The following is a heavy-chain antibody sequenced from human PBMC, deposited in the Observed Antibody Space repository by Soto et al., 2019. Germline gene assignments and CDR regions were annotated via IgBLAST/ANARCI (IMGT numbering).Heavy chain of an antibody. CDR3: AKRTSGWYFDY. Sequence: EVQLLESGGNLVQPGGSLRLSCAASGFTFSNYAMSWVRQAPGKGLEWVSVISGIGDSTYYADSVKGRFTISRDNSKNTLYLQMNSLRAEDTAVYYCAKRTSGWYFDYWGQGTLVTVSS. CDR1: GFTFSNYA. J-gene: IGHJ4*02. V-gene: IGHV3-23*01. CDR2: ISGIGDST. D-gene: IGHD6-19*01.